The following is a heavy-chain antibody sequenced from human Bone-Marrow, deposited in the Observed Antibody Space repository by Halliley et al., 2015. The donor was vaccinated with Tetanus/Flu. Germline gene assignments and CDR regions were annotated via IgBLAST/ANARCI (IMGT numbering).Heavy chain of an antibody. CDR3: ARGLIMDV. CDR1: GGSLSSGTYD. J-gene: IGHJ6*02. CDR2: FYYSGST. Sequence: TLSLTCTVSGGSLSSGTYDWGWIRQPPGKGLEWIGTFYYSGSTYYNPSLRSRVTIFVDTSKNQFSLKLSSVTAADRAVHYCARGLIMDVWGQGTTVTVSS. V-gene: IGHV4-39*01.